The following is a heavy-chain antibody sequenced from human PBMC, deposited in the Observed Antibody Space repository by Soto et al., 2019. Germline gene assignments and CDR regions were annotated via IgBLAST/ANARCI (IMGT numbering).Heavy chain of an antibody. D-gene: IGHD2-2*01. V-gene: IGHV1-2*04. CDR3: ARANCSSTSCYGASGLFDI. CDR1: GYTFTGYY. CDR2: INPNSGGT. Sequence: ASVKVSCKASGYTFTGYYMHWVRQAPGQGLEWMGWINPNSGGTNYAQKFQGWVTMTRDTSISTAYMELSRLRSDDTAVYYCARANCSSTSCYGASGLFDIWGQRTMVTVSS. J-gene: IGHJ3*02.